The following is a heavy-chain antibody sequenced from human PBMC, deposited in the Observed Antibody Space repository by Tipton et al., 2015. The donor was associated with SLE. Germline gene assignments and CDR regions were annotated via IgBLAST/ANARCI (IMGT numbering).Heavy chain of an antibody. Sequence: TLSLTCTVSGGSISSYYWSWIRQPPGKGLEWIGYIYYSGSTNYNPSLKSRVTISVDTSKNQFSLKLSSVTAADTAVYSCAGAPSGSHDFDYWGQGTLVTVSS. V-gene: IGHV4-59*01. D-gene: IGHD1-26*01. J-gene: IGHJ4*02. CDR2: IYYSGST. CDR1: GGSISSYY. CDR3: AGAPSGSHDFDY.